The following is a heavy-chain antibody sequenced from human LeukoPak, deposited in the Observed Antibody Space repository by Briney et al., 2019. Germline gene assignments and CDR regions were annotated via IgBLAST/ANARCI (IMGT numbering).Heavy chain of an antibody. V-gene: IGHV3-48*01. Sequence: GGSLRLSCAASGFTFSSYNMNWVRQGPGKGLEWVSFIAKGRFTISRDNAKNSLHLEMNSLRAEDTAVYYCARKTGGSLDIWGQGTMVTVSS. CDR3: ARKTGGSLDI. D-gene: IGHD7-27*01. J-gene: IGHJ3*02. CDR2: I. CDR1: GFTFSSYN.